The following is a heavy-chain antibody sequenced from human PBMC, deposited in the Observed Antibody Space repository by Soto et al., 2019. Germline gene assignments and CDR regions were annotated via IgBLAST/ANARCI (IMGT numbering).Heavy chain of an antibody. CDR1: GYTFTSHG. J-gene: IGHJ6*02. Sequence: VQLVQSGDEVKRPGASVKVSCKTSGYTFTSHGVTWVRQAPGQGLEWMAWISVHSGKTKFAESLRGRVTLTTDTSTSTAYMELRSLRSDDTAVYYCARYDFGVALFYYHGMDVWGQGTTVIVSS. D-gene: IGHD3-3*01. V-gene: IGHV1-18*01. CDR3: ARYDFGVALFYYHGMDV. CDR2: ISVHSGKT.